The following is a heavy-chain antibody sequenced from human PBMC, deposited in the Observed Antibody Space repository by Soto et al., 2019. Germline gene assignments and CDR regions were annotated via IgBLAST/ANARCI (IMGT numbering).Heavy chain of an antibody. CDR1: GGSISSYY. J-gene: IGHJ6*03. Sequence: SETLSLTCTVSGGSISSYYWSWIRQPPGKGLEWIGYIYYSGSTNYNPSLKSRVTISVDTSKNQFSLELSSVTAADTAVYYCARDAGYCSSTSCYQGYYMDVWGKGTTVTVS. V-gene: IGHV4-59*01. CDR3: ARDAGYCSSTSCYQGYYMDV. D-gene: IGHD2-2*01. CDR2: IYYSGST.